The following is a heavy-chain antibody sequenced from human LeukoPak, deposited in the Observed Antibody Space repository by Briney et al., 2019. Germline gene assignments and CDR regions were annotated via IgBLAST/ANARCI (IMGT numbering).Heavy chain of an antibody. CDR2: IRSKANSYAT. J-gene: IGHJ5*02. D-gene: IGHD3-10*01. Sequence: PGRSLRLSCAASGFTFSGSAMHWVRQASGKGLEWVGRIRSKANSYATAYAASVKGRFTISRDDSKNTAYLQMNSLKTEDTAVYYCTRGYYGSGSYYWFDPWGQGTLVTVSS. V-gene: IGHV3-73*01. CDR3: TRGYYGSGSYYWFDP. CDR1: GFTFSGSA.